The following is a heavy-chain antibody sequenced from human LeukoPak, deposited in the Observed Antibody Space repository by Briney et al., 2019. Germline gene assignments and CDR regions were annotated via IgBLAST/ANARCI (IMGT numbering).Heavy chain of an antibody. CDR2: ISGSDGTT. D-gene: IGHD1-26*01. CDR1: GFTFSSYA. Sequence: EGSLRLSCAASGFTFSSYAMSWVRQAPGKGLEWVSAISGSDGTTYYADSVKGRFTISRDNSKNTVYLQMDSLRAEDTAVYYCAKANRPIVGAFSPFDYWGQGTLVTVSS. CDR3: AKANRPIVGAFSPFDY. J-gene: IGHJ4*02. V-gene: IGHV3-23*01.